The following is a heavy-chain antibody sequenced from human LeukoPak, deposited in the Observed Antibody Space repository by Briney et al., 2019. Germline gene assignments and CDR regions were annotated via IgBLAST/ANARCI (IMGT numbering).Heavy chain of an antibody. J-gene: IGHJ4*02. Sequence: GSLRLSCAASGFTFSDYSMNWVRQAPGKGLEWISYIGGRGDGISYADSVKGRFIVSRDNAKNSLFLQMNRLRGEDTAIYFCAREIPGRIAADCWGQGTLVTV. CDR3: AREIPGRIAADC. CDR1: GFTFSDYS. V-gene: IGHV3-48*01. D-gene: IGHD2-15*01. CDR2: IGGRGDGI.